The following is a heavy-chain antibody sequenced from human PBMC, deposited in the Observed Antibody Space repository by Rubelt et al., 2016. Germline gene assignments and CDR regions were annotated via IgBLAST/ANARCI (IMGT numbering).Heavy chain of an antibody. J-gene: IGHJ6*02. CDR3: AREGGTVTVSYYYYGMDV. V-gene: IGHV3-66*01. CDR2: IYSGGST. D-gene: IGHD4-11*01. Sequence: WVSVIYSGGSTYYADSVKGRFTISRDNSKNTLYLQMNSLRAEDTAVYYCAREGGTVTVSYYYYGMDVWGQGTTVTVSS.